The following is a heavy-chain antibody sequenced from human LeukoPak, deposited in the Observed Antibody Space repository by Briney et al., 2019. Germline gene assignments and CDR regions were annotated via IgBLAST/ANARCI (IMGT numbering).Heavy chain of an antibody. Sequence: GGSLRLSCAASGFPFGTYSMNWVRQAPGKGLEWVSSISSSTSYIYYADSVKGRFTNSRDNAKNSLFLQMNSLIPEDTAVYFCARSIEVAGTSWFDPWGQGTLVTVSS. CDR3: ARSIEVAGTSWFDP. J-gene: IGHJ5*02. D-gene: IGHD6-19*01. V-gene: IGHV3-21*01. CDR1: GFPFGTYS. CDR2: ISSSTSYI.